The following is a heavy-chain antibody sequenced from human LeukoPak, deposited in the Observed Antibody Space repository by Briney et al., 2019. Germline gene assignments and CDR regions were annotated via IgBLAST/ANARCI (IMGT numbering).Heavy chain of an antibody. CDR2: IYWDGDK. CDR3: AHLARLGNGWYFDY. CDR1: GFSLRTYGMG. Sequence: SGPTPVNPTQTLTLTCTFSGFSLRTYGMGVAWIRQPPGKAPEWLIVIYWDGDKRYSPSLQSRLTITKVTSKDEVVLTMTNMSPVDAGTYYCAHLARLGNGWYFDYWGQGTHVTVSS. D-gene: IGHD6-25*01. J-gene: IGHJ4*02. V-gene: IGHV2-5*02.